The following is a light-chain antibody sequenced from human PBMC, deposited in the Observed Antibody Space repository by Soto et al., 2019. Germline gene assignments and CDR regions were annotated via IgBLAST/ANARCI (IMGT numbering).Light chain of an antibody. Sequence: QSVLTQPPSVSGAPGQRVTISCTGSSSNIGAGYDVHWYQQLPGTAPKLLIYGNSNRPSGVPDRFYGSKSGTSASLASTGLQAEDEADYYCQSYDSSLSGVVFGGGTKLTVL. CDR3: QSYDSSLSGVV. J-gene: IGLJ2*01. CDR1: SSNIGAGYD. V-gene: IGLV1-40*01. CDR2: GNS.